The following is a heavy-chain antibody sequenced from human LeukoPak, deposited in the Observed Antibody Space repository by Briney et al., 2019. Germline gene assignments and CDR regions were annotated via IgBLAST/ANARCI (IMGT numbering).Heavy chain of an antibody. J-gene: IGHJ5*02. CDR2: INHSGST. D-gene: IGHD3-10*01. V-gene: IGHV4-34*01. CDR1: AESFSDYY. CDR3: ARTAYYGSGSYYSPWFDP. Sequence: PSETLSLTCAVYAESFSDYYWSWIRQPPGKGLEWIGEINHSGSTNYNPSLKSRVTISVDTSKTQFSLKLSSVTAADTAVYYCARTAYYGSGSYYSPWFDPWGQGTLVTVSS.